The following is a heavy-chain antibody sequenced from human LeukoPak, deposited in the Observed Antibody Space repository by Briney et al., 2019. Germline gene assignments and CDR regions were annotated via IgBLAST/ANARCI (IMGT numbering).Heavy chain of an antibody. V-gene: IGHV1-18*01. CDR3: ARGGVTSAFMDV. D-gene: IGHD4-11*01. Sequence: ASVKVSCKASGYTFTDYGVTWVRQAPGQGLEWMGWITGYNDNTNYAQNLQGRLTMTADTSTTTSYMELRSLTSDDTAVYYCARGGVTSAFMDVWGKGTTATVSP. CDR1: GYTFTDYG. CDR2: ITGYNDNT. J-gene: IGHJ6*04.